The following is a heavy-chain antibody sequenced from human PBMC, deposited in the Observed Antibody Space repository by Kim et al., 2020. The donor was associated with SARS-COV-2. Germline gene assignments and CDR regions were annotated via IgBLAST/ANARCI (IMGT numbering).Heavy chain of an antibody. Sequence: GGSISRRSYSWGWIRQPPGKGLEWIGSIYYSGSTYYNPSLKSRVTISVDTSKNQFSLKLSSVTAADTAVYYCARQGVVVVVVAATRMAFDNW. CDR1: GGSISRRSYS. D-gene: IGHD2-15*01. CDR2: IYYSGST. CDR3: ARQGVVVVVVAATRMAFDN. V-gene: IGHV4-39*01. J-gene: IGHJ3*02.